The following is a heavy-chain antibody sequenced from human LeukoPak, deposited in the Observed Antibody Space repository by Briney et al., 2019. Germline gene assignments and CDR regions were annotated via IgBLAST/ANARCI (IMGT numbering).Heavy chain of an antibody. V-gene: IGHV4-4*07. J-gene: IGHJ1*01. D-gene: IGHD6-19*01. Sequence: SETLSLTCTVSGGSISNHFWSWIRQPAGKGLEWIGRIYTSGSTNYNPSLKSRVTMSVDTSKNQFSLKLSSVTAADTAVYYCARDPCSGCFVAHWGQGTLVTVSS. CDR3: ARDPCSGCFVAH. CDR1: GGSISNHF. CDR2: IYTSGST.